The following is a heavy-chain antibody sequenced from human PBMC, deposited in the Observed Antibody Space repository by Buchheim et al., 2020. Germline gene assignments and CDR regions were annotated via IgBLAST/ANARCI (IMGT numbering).Heavy chain of an antibody. D-gene: IGHD2-15*01. J-gene: IGHJ5*02. V-gene: IGHV1-46*03. Sequence: QVQLVQSGAEVKKPGSSVKVSCKASGGTFSSYAISWVRQAPGQGLEWMGIINPSGGSTSYAQKFQGRVTMTRDTSTSTVYMELSSLRSEDTAVYYCARGVGDCSGGSCPSGNWFDPWGQGTL. CDR1: GGTFSSYA. CDR3: ARGVGDCSGGSCPSGNWFDP. CDR2: INPSGGST.